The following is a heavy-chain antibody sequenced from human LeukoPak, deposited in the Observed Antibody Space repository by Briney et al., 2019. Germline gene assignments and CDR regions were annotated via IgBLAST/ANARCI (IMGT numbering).Heavy chain of an antibody. CDR2: IWFDGSIK. CDR3: ARAVGPFDI. CDR1: GFTFSTYG. V-gene: IGHV3-33*01. J-gene: IGHJ3*02. Sequence: GRSLRLSCAASGFTFSTYGMHWVRQAPGKGLEWVAVIWFDGSIKYYADSVKGRFTISRDNPKNTLYLQMNSLRAEDTAVYYCARAVGPFDIWGQGTIVIVSS.